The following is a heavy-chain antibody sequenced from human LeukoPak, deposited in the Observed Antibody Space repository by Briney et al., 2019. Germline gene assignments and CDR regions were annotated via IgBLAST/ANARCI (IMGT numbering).Heavy chain of an antibody. Sequence: PGGSLRLSCAASGFTFSDYWMTWVRQAPGKGLEWVAVIWYDGSNKYYADSVKGRFTISRDNSKNTLYLQMNSLRAEDTAVYYCAKSGYSGYDHDYWGQGTLVTVSS. V-gene: IGHV3-33*08. CDR3: AKSGYSGYDHDY. D-gene: IGHD5-12*01. CDR2: IWYDGSNK. J-gene: IGHJ4*02. CDR1: GFTFSDYW.